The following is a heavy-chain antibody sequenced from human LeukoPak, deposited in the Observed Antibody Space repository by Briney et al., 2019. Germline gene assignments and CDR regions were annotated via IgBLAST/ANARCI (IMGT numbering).Heavy chain of an antibody. V-gene: IGHV6-1*01. J-gene: IGHJ3*02. CDR3: ARGTAFDT. Sequence: SQTLSLTCAISGDSVSSTNDGWNWIRQSPSSGLEWLGRTYYRSHFYHDYGDSIQGRITITPDTSKNQFSLQLSSLTPDDTAVYYCARGTAFDTWGQGTLVTVSS. CDR2: TYYRSHFYH. D-gene: IGHD1-14*01. CDR1: GDSVSSTNDG.